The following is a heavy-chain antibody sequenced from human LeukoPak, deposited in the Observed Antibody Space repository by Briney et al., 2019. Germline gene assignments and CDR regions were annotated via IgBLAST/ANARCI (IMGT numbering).Heavy chain of an antibody. J-gene: IGHJ4*02. CDR2: IYPGDSDT. D-gene: IGHD3-22*01. Sequence: GESLKISCKGSGYSFTSYWIGWVRQMPGKGLEWMGIIYPGDSDTRYSPSFQGQVTISADKSISTAYLQWSSLKASDTAMYYCARHRYYDRSGSNYGDYWGQGTLVTVSP. V-gene: IGHV5-51*01. CDR1: GYSFTSYW. CDR3: ARHRYYDRSGSNYGDY.